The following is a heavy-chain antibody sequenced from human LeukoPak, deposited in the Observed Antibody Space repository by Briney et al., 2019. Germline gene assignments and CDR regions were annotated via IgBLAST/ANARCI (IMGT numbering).Heavy chain of an antibody. CDR1: GGSFSGYY. J-gene: IGHJ5*02. CDR2: INHSGST. Sequence: SETLSLTCAVYGGSFSGYYWSWIRQPPGKGLEWIGEINHSGSTNYNPSLKRRVTISVDTSKNQFSLKLSSVTAADTAVYYCARSMRTMIVVVMRGNWFDPWGQGTLVTVSS. V-gene: IGHV4-34*01. CDR3: ARSMRTMIVVVMRGNWFDP. D-gene: IGHD3-22*01.